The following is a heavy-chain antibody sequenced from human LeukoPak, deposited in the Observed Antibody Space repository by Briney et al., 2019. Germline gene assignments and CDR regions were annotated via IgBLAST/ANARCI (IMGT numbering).Heavy chain of an antibody. Sequence: ASVKVSCKASGYTFTSYDINWVRQATGQGLEWMGWMNPNSGNTGYAQKFQGRVTMTRNTSISTAYMELSSLRSEDTAVYYCAIRLGYSYVNAFDIWGQGTMVTVSS. CDR3: AIRLGYSYVNAFDI. CDR1: GYTFTSYD. V-gene: IGHV1-8*01. D-gene: IGHD5-18*01. J-gene: IGHJ3*02. CDR2: MNPNSGNT.